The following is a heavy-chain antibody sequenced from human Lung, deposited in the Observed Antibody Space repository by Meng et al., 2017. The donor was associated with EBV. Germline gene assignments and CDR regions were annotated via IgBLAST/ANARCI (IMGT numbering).Heavy chain of an antibody. Sequence: QVQLVQSGAGVKKPXASVGVSCKASGYIFTGYYLPWVRQAPGQGLEWMGWINPNSGDTDYAQKVQGRVTLTRDMSITTGYMELSGLRSDDTAVYYCARGATSVFDLWGRGTLVTVSS. CDR1: GYIFTGYY. CDR2: INPNSGDT. V-gene: IGHV1-2*02. J-gene: IGHJ2*01. CDR3: ARGATSVFDL.